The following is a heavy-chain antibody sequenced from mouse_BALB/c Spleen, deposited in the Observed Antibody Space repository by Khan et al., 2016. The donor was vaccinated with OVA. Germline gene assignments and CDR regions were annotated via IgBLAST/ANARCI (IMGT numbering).Heavy chain of an antibody. CDR1: GYTFSDYV. CDR2: IFPGSDIP. D-gene: IGHD2-14*01. Sequence: QVQLQQSGPELVKPGASLKVSCKASGYTFSDYVIGWVKKRARQGLEWIGDIFPGSDIPYYNEKFKGMATLTADTSSSTAYMQLSSLTPEDSAVYFCARGGYSVFADWGQGTLVTVSA. CDR3: ARGGYSVFAD. J-gene: IGHJ3*01. V-gene: IGHV1-77*01.